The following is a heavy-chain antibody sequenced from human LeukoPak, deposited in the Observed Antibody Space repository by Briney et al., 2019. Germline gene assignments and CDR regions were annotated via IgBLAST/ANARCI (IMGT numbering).Heavy chain of an antibody. D-gene: IGHD2/OR15-2a*01. V-gene: IGHV3-21*01. J-gene: IGHJ6*03. CDR1: GFSFSSYN. CDR3: ARAVRPYYYYMDV. Sequence: GGSLRLSCEASGFSFSSYNMDWVRQTPGKGLEWISSITTSSTYTFYADSVKGRFTISRDNARNSLYLQMNSLRVEDTAVYYCARAVRPYYYYMDVWGKGTTVTVSS. CDR2: ITTSSTYT.